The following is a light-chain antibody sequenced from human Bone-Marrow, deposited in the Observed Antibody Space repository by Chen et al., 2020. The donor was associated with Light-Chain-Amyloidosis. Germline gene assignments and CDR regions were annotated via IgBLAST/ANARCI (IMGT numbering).Light chain of an antibody. CDR1: IIGSTS. J-gene: IGLJ3*02. CDR2: DDS. V-gene: IGLV3-21*02. CDR3: QVWDRSSDRPV. Sequence: SYVLTQPSSVSVAPGQTATIACGGNIIGSTSVHWYQQTPGQAPLLVVYDDSDRPSGIPERLSGSNSGNTATRTISRVEAGDEADYYWQVWDRSSDRPVFGGGTKLTVL.